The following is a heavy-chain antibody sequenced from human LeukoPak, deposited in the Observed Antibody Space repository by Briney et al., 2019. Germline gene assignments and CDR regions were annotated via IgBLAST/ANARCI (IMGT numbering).Heavy chain of an antibody. CDR3: ARVGWGNVAAYPNWLDP. CDR1: GGSISSNSQY. Sequence: SETLSLICTVSGGSISSNSQYWGWIRQRPGRGGGRNANIFHNGNTAYHPSLKRRATISIDASQNQLSLRLSSVAAADTAVYYCARVGWGNVAAYPNWLDPWGQGTVVTVSS. J-gene: IGHJ5*02. V-gene: IGHV4-39*07. D-gene: IGHD3-16*01. CDR2: IFHNGNT.